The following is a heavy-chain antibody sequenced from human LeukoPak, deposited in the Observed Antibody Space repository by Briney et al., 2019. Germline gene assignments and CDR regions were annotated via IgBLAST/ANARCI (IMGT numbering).Heavy chain of an antibody. CDR3: ARDRGHFDY. D-gene: IGHD1-26*01. CDR2: IYYSGST. J-gene: IGHJ4*02. V-gene: IGHV4-59*11. Sequence: PSETLSLTCTVSGGSISSHYWSWIRQPPGKGLEWIGYIYYSGSTNYNPSLKSRVTISVDTSKNQFSLKLSSVTAADTAVYYCARDRGHFDYWGQGTLVTVSS. CDR1: GGSISSHY.